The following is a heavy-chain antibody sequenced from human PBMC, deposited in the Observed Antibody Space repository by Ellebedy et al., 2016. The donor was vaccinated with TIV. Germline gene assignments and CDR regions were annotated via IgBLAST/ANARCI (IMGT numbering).Heavy chain of an antibody. V-gene: IGHV3-30*03. D-gene: IGHD4-17*01. CDR2: ISYDAIKT. Sequence: PGGSLRLSCAAPGFTFGNYGMHWVRQAPGKGLEWVAVISYDAIKTYYADSVRGRFTISRDNSKNTLYLQMNSLRAEDTAVYYCSRAVNYGMDVWGQGTTVTVSS. J-gene: IGHJ6*02. CDR1: GFTFGNYG. CDR3: SRAVNYGMDV.